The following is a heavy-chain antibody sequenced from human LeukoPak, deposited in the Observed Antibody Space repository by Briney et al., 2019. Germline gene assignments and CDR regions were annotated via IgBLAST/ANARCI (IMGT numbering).Heavy chain of an antibody. CDR1: GYTFTSYG. Sequence: GASVKVSCKASGYTFTSYGISWVRQAPGQGLEWMGWISAYNGNTNYAQKLQGRVTMTTDTSTSTAYMELRSLRSDDTAVYYCAGDAGYDFWSGYADAFDIWGQGTMVTVSS. CDR2: ISAYNGNT. V-gene: IGHV1-18*01. CDR3: AGDAGYDFWSGYADAFDI. D-gene: IGHD3-3*01. J-gene: IGHJ3*02.